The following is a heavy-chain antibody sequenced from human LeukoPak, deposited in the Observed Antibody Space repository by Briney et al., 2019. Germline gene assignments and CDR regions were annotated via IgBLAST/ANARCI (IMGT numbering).Heavy chain of an antibody. D-gene: IGHD6-13*01. CDR2: IIPIFGTA. V-gene: IGHV1-69*13. Sequence: GASVKVSCKASGGTFSSYAISWVRQAPGQGLEWMGGIIPIFGTANYAQKFQGRVTITADESTSTAYMELSSLRSEDTAVYYCARAAAAAGGGYYYYGMDVWGQGTTVTVSS. CDR3: ARAAAAAGGGYYYYGMDV. CDR1: GGTFSSYA. J-gene: IGHJ6*02.